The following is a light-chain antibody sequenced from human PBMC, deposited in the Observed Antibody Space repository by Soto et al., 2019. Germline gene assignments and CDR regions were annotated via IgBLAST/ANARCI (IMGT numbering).Light chain of an antibody. Sequence: QSVLTQPASVSGSPGQSITISCTGTSSDVGYYNYVSWYQQHPGKAPKLMIYDVTNRPSGVSDRFSGSKSGNTASLTISGLQAEDEADYYCNSYTSSRTLVFGTGTKLTVL. CDR1: SSDVGYYNY. CDR2: DVT. J-gene: IGLJ1*01. V-gene: IGLV2-14*01. CDR3: NSYTSSRTLV.